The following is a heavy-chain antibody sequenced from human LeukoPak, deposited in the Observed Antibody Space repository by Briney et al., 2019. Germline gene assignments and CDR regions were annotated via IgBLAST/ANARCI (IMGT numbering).Heavy chain of an antibody. J-gene: IGHJ6*03. CDR2: ISSSGSTI. Sequence: GGSLRLSCAASGFTFSSYAMSWVRQAPGKGLEWVSYISSSGSTIYYADSVKGRFTISRDNAKNSLYLQMNSLRAEDTAVYYCAREGRGGRSYYYYMDVWGKGTTVTVSS. CDR3: AREGRGGRSYYYYMDV. V-gene: IGHV3-48*03. CDR1: GFTFSSYA. D-gene: IGHD3-10*01.